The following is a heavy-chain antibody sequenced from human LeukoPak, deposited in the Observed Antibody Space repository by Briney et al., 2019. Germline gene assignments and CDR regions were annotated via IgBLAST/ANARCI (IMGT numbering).Heavy chain of an antibody. CDR2: ISSTSITM. CDR3: ARETILAVAGDF. V-gene: IGHV3-48*01. CDR1: GFTFNRNN. D-gene: IGHD6-19*01. Sequence: PGGSLRLSCAASGFTFNRNNMNWVRQAPGKGLEWVSYISSTSITMYYADSVKDRFTISRDNAKNSLYLQMNSLRADDTAVYYCARETILAVAGDFWGQGTLVTVSS. J-gene: IGHJ4*02.